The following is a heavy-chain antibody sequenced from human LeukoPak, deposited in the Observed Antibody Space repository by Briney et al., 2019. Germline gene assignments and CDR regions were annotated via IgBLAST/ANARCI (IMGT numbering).Heavy chain of an antibody. CDR1: GYSISSGYY. CDR3: ARGGYSSGWYVYYYYYMDV. Sequence: SETLSLTCTVSGYSISSGYYWGWIRQPPGKGLEWIGSINHSGSTNYNPSLKSRVTISVDTSKNQFSLKLSSVTAADTAVYYCARGGYSSGWYVYYYYYMDVWGKGTTVTVSS. V-gene: IGHV4-38-2*02. D-gene: IGHD6-19*01. J-gene: IGHJ6*03. CDR2: INHSGST.